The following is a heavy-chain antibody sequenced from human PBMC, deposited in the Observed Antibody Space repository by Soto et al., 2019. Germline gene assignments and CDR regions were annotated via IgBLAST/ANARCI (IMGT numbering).Heavy chain of an antibody. J-gene: IGHJ6*02. CDR1: GFTFSSYS. V-gene: IGHV3-21*01. Sequence: EVQLVESGGGLVKPGGSLRLSCAASGFTFSSYSMNWVRQAPGKGLEWVSSISSSSSYIYYADSVKGRFTISRDNTKNSLYLQMNSLRAEDTAVYYCAREGTDSSSWYYYYYGMDVWGQVTTVTVSS. CDR2: ISSSSSYI. D-gene: IGHD6-13*01. CDR3: AREGTDSSSWYYYYYGMDV.